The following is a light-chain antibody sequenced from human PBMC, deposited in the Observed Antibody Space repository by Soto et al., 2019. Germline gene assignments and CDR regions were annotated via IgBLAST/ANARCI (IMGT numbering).Light chain of an antibody. CDR2: AAS. J-gene: IGKJ3*01. CDR3: QQSYSTVFT. Sequence: DIQMTQSPSSLSASVGDRVTITCRASQSISSYLNWYQQKPGKAPTLLIYAASSLQSGVPSRFSGSGSGTDFTLTITSLQPEDFATYYCQQSYSTVFTFGPGTKVDIK. V-gene: IGKV1-39*01. CDR1: QSISSY.